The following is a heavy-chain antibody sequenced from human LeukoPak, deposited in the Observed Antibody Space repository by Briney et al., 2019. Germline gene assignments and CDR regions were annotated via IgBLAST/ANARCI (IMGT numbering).Heavy chain of an antibody. V-gene: IGHV7-4-1*02. D-gene: IGHD3-16*02. Sequence: ASVKVSCKASGYTFTSYAMNWVRQAPGQGLEWMGWINTNTGNPTYAQGFTGRFVFSLDASVSTAYLQISSLKAEDTAVYYCAIPKYRYYYYYYMDVWGKGTTVTVSS. CDR3: AIPKYRYYYYYYMDV. J-gene: IGHJ6*03. CDR2: INTNTGNP. CDR1: GYTFTSYA.